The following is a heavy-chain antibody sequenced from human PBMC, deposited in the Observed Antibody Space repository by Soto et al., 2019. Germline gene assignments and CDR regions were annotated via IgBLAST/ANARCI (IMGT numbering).Heavy chain of an antibody. D-gene: IGHD6-19*01. V-gene: IGHV3-23*01. CDR3: AKSVEYSSGWYNFEY. Sequence: GGSLRLSCAASGCTFSSYAMCWVRQAPGKGLEWVSAISGSGGSTYYADSGKDRFTISRDNSKNTLYLQMNSLRAEDTAVYYCAKSVEYSSGWYNFEYWGQGTWVTVPS. J-gene: IGHJ4*02. CDR2: ISGSGGST. CDR1: GCTFSSYA.